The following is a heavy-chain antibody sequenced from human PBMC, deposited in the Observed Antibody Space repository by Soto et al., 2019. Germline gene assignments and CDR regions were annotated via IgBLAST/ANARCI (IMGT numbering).Heavy chain of an antibody. CDR2: IYYSGST. Sequence: SENLSLTCTVSGGSISSYYWSWIRQPPWKGLEWIGYIYYSGSTNYNPSLKSRVTISVDTSKNQFSLKLSSVTAADTAVYYCARGRDYYDSSGYSYWGQGTLVTVSS. V-gene: IGHV4-59*01. D-gene: IGHD3-22*01. CDR1: GGSISSYY. CDR3: ARGRDYYDSSGYSY. J-gene: IGHJ4*02.